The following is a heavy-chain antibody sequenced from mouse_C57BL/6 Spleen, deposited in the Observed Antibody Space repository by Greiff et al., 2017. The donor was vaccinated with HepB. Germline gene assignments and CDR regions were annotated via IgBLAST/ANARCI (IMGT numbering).Heavy chain of an antibody. Sequence: EVKLVESVAELVRPGASVKLSCTASGFNIKNTYMHWVKQRPEQGLEWIGRIDPANGNTKYAPKFQGKATITADTSSNTAYLQLSSLTSEDTAIYYCARAQDYDYDFDYWGQGTTLTVSS. CDR3: ARAQDYDYDFDY. V-gene: IGHV14-3*01. J-gene: IGHJ2*01. CDR2: IDPANGNT. CDR1: GFNIKNTY. D-gene: IGHD2-4*01.